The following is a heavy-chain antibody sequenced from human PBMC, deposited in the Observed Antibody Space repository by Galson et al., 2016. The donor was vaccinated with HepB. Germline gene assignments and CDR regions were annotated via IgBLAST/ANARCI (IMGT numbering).Heavy chain of an antibody. CDR2: VDQFGTT. Sequence: SETLSLTCAVSGGSFSGYYWNWIRQPPGKTLEWIGEVDQFGTTYYNPSLKSRLTISLDTSKSQISLNLSSVPAADTALYFCAREKKALYGPRTAYFGIDVWGQGTTVTVSS. V-gene: IGHV4-34*01. D-gene: IGHD3-9*01. J-gene: IGHJ6*02. CDR3: AREKKALYGPRTAYFGIDV. CDR1: GGSFSGYY.